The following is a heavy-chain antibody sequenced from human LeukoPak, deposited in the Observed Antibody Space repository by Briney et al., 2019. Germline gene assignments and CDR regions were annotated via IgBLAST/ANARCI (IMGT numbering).Heavy chain of an antibody. V-gene: IGHV3-7*01. J-gene: IGHJ4*02. Sequence: PGGSLRLSCAASAFTFRSYAMSWVRQAGGKGLEWVANIKEDGSEKHYVDSVKGRFTISRDNAKNSLSLQMNSLRAEDTAVYYCARTSKFDYWGQGTLVTVSS. CDR2: IKEDGSEK. CDR3: ARTSKFDY. CDR1: AFTFRSYA.